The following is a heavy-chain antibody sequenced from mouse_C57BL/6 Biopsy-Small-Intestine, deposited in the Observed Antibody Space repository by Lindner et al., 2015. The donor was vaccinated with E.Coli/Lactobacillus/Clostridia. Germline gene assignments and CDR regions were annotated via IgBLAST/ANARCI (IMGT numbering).Heavy chain of an antibody. CDR1: GYTFTDYN. J-gene: IGHJ4*01. CDR2: INPNNGGT. Sequence: VQLQESGPELVKPGASVKIPCKASGYTFTDYNMDWVKQSHGKSLEWIGDINPNNGGTIYNHKFKGKATLTVDKFPSTAYMELRSLTSEDAAVYYCARTKNYDGYHAAMDYWGQGTSVTVSS. CDR3: ARTKNYDGYHAAMDY. V-gene: IGHV1-18*01. D-gene: IGHD2-3*01.